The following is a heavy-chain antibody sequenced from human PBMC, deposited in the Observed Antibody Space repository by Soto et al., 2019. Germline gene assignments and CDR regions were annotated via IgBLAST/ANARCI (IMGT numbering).Heavy chain of an antibody. D-gene: IGHD3-10*01. CDR2: IIPFIRAS. J-gene: IGHJ6*02. CDR1: GDTFGSYA. CDR3: ARNLRYFGSGSFFRGMDV. Sequence: QVLLVQSGAEVKKPGSSVKVSCKTSGDTFGSYAISWVRQAPGQGLEWMGGIIPFIRASNYAQKFQGRVTITADESTTTVHMYLSSLRFEDTAVYYCARNLRYFGSGSFFRGMDVWGQGTTVTVSS. V-gene: IGHV1-69*01.